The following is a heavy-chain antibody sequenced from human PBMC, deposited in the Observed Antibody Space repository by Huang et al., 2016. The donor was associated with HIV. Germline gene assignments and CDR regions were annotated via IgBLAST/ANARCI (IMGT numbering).Heavy chain of an antibody. D-gene: IGHD3-10*01. V-gene: IGHV3-48*01. CDR2: ISSGSTTI. Sequence: EVQLVESGGDLVQPGGSRRLSCAASGFIFNIYSMNWVRRAPGKGLEWVSYISSGSTTIYYADSGKGRLTISRDNAKNSLYLQRNSLRAEDTAVYYCARDGLRGRLMTRSLDYWGQGTLVTVSS. CDR1: GFIFNIYS. J-gene: IGHJ4*02. CDR3: ARDGLRGRLMTRSLDY.